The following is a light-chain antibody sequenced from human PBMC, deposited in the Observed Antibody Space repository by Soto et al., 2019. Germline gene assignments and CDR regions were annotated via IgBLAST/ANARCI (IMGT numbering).Light chain of an antibody. CDR3: QQRSNMIS. V-gene: IGKV3-11*01. Sequence: EIVLTQSPATLSLSPGDRATLSCRASQSVSTYLAWFQQQPGQAPRLLIFDASNRANGIPARFSGSGSGTDFTLTITSLEPEDFAVYYCQQRSNMISFGQGTRLEI. J-gene: IGKJ5*01. CDR1: QSVSTY. CDR2: DAS.